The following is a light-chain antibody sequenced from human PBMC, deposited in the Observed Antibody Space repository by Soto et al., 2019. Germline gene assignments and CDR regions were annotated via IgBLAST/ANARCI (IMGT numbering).Light chain of an antibody. J-gene: IGLJ1*01. V-gene: IGLV2-14*01. CDR1: SSDVGAYNY. Sequence: QSVLTQPASVSGSPGQSVTISCTGTSSDVGAYNYVSWYQQHPGKAPKLIIYEVSNRPSGVSNRFSGSKSGNTASLAISGLQAEDEADYYCSSYTSSSTRPNVFGTGTKLTVL. CDR2: EVS. CDR3: SSYTSSSTRPNV.